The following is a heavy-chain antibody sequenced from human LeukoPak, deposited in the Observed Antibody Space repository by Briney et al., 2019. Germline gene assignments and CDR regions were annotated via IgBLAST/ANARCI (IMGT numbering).Heavy chain of an antibody. D-gene: IGHD6-13*01. V-gene: IGHV4-59*01. Sequence: SETLSLTCTVSGGSISSYYWSWIRQPPGKGLEWIGYIYYSGSTNYNPSLKSRVTISVDTSKNQFSLKLSSVTAADTAVYYCARVWQQLAFDYWGQGTLVTVSS. CDR2: IYYSGST. CDR1: GGSISSYY. J-gene: IGHJ4*02. CDR3: ARVWQQLAFDY.